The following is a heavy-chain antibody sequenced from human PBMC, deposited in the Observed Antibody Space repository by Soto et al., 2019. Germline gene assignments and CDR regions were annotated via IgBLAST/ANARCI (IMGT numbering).Heavy chain of an antibody. V-gene: IGHV4-38-2*01. CDR3: ARVKLAGRGSFHD. D-gene: IGHD3-3*02. J-gene: IGHJ4*02. CDR2: IYHSGNT. CDR1: GYSIPDGYY. Sequence: PSETLSLTCAVSGYSIPDGYYWGWIRQPPGKGLEWIGSIYHSGNTYYNPSLKSRVTLTIDTSKNQFSLKLRSVTAADTSMYYCARVKLAGRGSFHDWGQGTLVTVSS.